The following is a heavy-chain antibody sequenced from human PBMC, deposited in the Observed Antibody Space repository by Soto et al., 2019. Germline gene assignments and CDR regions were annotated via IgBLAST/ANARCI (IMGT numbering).Heavy chain of an antibody. V-gene: IGHV4-4*02. CDR2: IYHSGST. CDR1: GGSISSSNW. J-gene: IGHJ6*02. CDR3: AREFRDLRFLEWSRYYYGMDV. Sequence: SETLSLTCAVSGGSISSSNWWSCVRQPPGKGLEWIGEIYHSGSTNYNPSLKSRVTISVDKSKNQFSLKLSSVTAADTAVYYCAREFRDLRFLEWSRYYYGMDVWGQGTTVTVSS. D-gene: IGHD3-3*01.